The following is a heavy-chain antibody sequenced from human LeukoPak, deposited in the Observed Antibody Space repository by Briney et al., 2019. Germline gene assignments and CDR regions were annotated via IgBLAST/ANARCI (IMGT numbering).Heavy chain of an antibody. J-gene: IGHJ4*02. V-gene: IGHV1-46*01. Sequence: ASAKISCKASRYTFTINHIHWVRQAPGQGLEWMGVINPSGDSTTYAQNFQGRVTMTRDTSTSTVYMELRSLRSEDTAIYYCAKLATSDTGETYWGQGTLVTVSS. CDR2: INPSGDST. CDR1: RYTFTINH. CDR3: AKLATSDTGETY. D-gene: IGHD3-16*01.